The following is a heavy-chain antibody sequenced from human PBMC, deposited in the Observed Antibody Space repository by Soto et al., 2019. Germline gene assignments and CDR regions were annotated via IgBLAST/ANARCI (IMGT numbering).Heavy chain of an antibody. CDR3: ARGLFSENYYSGGWYYFDY. J-gene: IGHJ4*02. D-gene: IGHD1-26*01. CDR1: GGSFSGYS. Sequence: QVQLQQWGAGLLKPSETLSLTCAVYGGSFSGYSWTWIRQSPGKGLEWIGQINHSGCTTYNPSLKSRVTISLATSKNQFSLELSSVTAADTAVYYCARGLFSENYYSGGWYYFDYWGQGTLVTVSS. V-gene: IGHV4-34*01. CDR2: INHSGCT.